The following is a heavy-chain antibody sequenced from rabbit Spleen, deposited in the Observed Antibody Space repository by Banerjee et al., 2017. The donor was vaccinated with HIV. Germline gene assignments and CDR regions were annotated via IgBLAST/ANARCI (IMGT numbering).Heavy chain of an antibody. Sequence: LEESGGGLVKPGGTLTLTCTVSGFSFSSNWICWVRQAPGKGLEWIACIDTNDGDTDYANWPKGRFTISKTSSTTVTLQMTSLTAADTATYFCAREYVSDSYKLWGKGTLVTVS. V-gene: IGHV1S45*01. CDR3: AREYVSDSYKL. CDR1: GFSFSSNW. J-gene: IGHJ3*01. CDR2: IDTNDGDT. D-gene: IGHD6-1*01.